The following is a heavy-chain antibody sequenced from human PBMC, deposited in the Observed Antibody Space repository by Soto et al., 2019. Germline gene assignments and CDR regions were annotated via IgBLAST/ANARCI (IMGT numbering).Heavy chain of an antibody. Sequence: PGESLKISCKGSGYSFTSYWIGWVRQMPGKGLEWMGIIYPGDSDTRYSPSFQGRVTISADKSISTAYLQWSSLKASDTAMYYCARRPRPYLNDAFDIRGQGTMVTVSS. J-gene: IGHJ3*02. CDR1: GYSFTSYW. CDR2: IYPGDSDT. CDR3: ARRPRPYLNDAFDI. V-gene: IGHV5-51*01.